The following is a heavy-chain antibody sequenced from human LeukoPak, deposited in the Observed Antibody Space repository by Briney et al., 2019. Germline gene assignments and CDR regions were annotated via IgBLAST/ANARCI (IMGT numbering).Heavy chain of an antibody. CDR1: GYTFTSYD. CDR3: ARGVFRRSPFDY. J-gene: IGHJ4*02. CDR2: MNPNNGNT. D-gene: IGHD3-16*01. Sequence: ASVKVSCKASGYTFTSYDINWVRQATGQGLEWMGWMNPNNGNTGYAQKFQGRVTMTRNTSISTAYMELSSLRSEDTAVYYCARGVFRRSPFDYWGQGTLVTVSS. V-gene: IGHV1-8*01.